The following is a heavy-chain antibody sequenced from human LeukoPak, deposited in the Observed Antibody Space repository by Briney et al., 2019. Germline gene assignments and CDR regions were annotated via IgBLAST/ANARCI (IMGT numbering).Heavy chain of an antibody. D-gene: IGHD3-3*01. V-gene: IGHV5-51*01. CDR1: GYSFTSYW. Sequence: GKSLKISCKGSGYSFTSYWIGWVRQMPGKGLEWMGIIYPGDSDTRYSPSFQGQVTISADKSISTAYLQWSSLKASDTAMYYCARVRLRFLEWFPFDPWGQGTLVTVSS. J-gene: IGHJ5*02. CDR2: IYPGDSDT. CDR3: ARVRLRFLEWFPFDP.